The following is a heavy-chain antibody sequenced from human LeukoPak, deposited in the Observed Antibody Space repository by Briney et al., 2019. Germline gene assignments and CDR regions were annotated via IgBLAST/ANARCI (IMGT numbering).Heavy chain of an antibody. CDR2: IKQDGGEK. J-gene: IGHJ3*02. V-gene: IGHV3-7*03. Sequence: PGGSLRLSCAASGFTFSNYWMNWVRQAPGKGLEWVANIKQDGGEKSYVDSVKGRFTISRDNAKNSLHLQMNSLRAEDTAVYYCAKAQRGYLDAFDIWGQGTMVTVSS. CDR1: GFTFSNYW. D-gene: IGHD6-25*01. CDR3: AKAQRGYLDAFDI.